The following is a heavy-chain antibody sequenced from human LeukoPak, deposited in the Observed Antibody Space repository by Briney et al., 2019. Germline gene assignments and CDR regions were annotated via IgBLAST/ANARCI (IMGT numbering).Heavy chain of an antibody. D-gene: IGHD1/OR15-1a*01. J-gene: IGHJ4*02. CDR1: GFTFSSYG. CDR2: IWYDGSNK. Sequence: GGSLRLSCAASGFTFSSYGMHWVRQAPGKGLEWVAVIWYDGSNKYYADSVKGRFTISRDNSKNTLYLQMNSLRAEDTAVYYCAKRGHNWNIDYWGQGTLVTVSS. CDR3: AKRGHNWNIDY. V-gene: IGHV3-33*06.